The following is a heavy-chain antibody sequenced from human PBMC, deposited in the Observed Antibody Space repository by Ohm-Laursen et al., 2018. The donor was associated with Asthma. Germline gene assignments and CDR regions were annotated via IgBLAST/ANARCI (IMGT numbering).Heavy chain of an antibody. V-gene: IGHV3-21*04. J-gene: IGHJ4*02. CDR2: ISTASSFI. CDR3: AKAAYYYDSSGYDY. Sequence: SLRLSCSASGYTFSRYSIHWVRQIPGKGLEWVASISTASSFIYYADSVRGRFTTSRDNARNSVYLQMNSLRAEDTAVYYCAKAAYYYDSSGYDYWGQGTLVTVSS. D-gene: IGHD3-22*01. CDR1: GYTFSRYS.